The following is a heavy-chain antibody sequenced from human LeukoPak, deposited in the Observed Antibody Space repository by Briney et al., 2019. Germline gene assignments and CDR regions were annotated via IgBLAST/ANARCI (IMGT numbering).Heavy chain of an antibody. CDR3: ARDGDYDRSYRSGFDY. Sequence: GGSLRLSCTASGFTFSSYGMHWVRQAPGKGLEYVSAISSNGGSTYYANSVKGRFTISRDNAKNSLYLQMNSLRAEDTAVYFCARDGDYDRSYRSGFDYWGQGTLVTVSS. CDR2: ISSNGGST. J-gene: IGHJ4*02. D-gene: IGHD1-26*01. CDR1: GFTFSSYG. V-gene: IGHV3-64*01.